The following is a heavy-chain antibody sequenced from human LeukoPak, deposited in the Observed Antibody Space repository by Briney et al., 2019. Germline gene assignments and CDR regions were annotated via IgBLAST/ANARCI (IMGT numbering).Heavy chain of an antibody. CDR2: IIPIFGTA. V-gene: IGHV1-69*13. J-gene: IGHJ6*03. Sequence: SVKVSCKASGGTFSSYAISWVRQAPGQGLEWMGGIIPIFGTANYAQKFQGRVTITADESTSTAYMELSSLRSEDMAVYYCARDYAATYYYYMDVWGKGTTVTVSS. CDR3: ARDYAATYYYYMDV. D-gene: IGHD1-26*01. CDR1: GGTFSSYA.